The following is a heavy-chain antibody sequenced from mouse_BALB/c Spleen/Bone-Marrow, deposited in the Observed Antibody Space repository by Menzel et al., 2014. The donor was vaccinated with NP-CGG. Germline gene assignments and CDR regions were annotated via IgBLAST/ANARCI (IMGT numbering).Heavy chain of an antibody. J-gene: IGHJ3*01. V-gene: IGHV1-14*01. CDR1: GYTFTSYF. CDR2: INPYNDGT. D-gene: IGHD2-4*01. CDR3: TRIYSDYDGVWFAY. Sequence: VQLKESGPELVKPGASVKMSCKASGYTFTSYFMHWVKQRPGQGLEWIGYINPYNDGTKYNEKFKGKATLTSDKSSSTAYMELSSLTSEDSAVYYCTRIYSDYDGVWFAYWGPGTLVTVSA.